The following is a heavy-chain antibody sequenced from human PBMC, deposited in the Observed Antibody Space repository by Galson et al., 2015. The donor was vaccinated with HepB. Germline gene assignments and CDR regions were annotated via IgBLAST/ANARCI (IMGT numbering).Heavy chain of an antibody. CDR1: GFTVSSNY. CDR2: IYSGGST. D-gene: IGHD3-10*01. Sequence: SLRLSCAASGFTVSSNYMSWVRQAPGKGLEWVSVIYSGGSTYYADSVKGRFTISRDNSKNTLYLQMNSLRAEDTAVYYCARAQGPPPFLWFGKNSPYHFYYGMDVWGQGTTVTVSS. V-gene: IGHV3-66*02. CDR3: ARAQGPPPFLWFGKNSPYHFYYGMDV. J-gene: IGHJ6*02.